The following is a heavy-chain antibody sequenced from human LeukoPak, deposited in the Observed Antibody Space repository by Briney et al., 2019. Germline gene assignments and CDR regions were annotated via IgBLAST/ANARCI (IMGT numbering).Heavy chain of an antibody. Sequence: SETLSLTCTVSGGSISSYYWSWIRQPPGKGLEWIGYTYYSGSTNYNPSLKSRVTISIDTSKNQFSLKLSSVTAADTAVYYCARGVRWFGSHTPDAFDIWGQGTMVTVSS. CDR3: ARGVRWFGSHTPDAFDI. J-gene: IGHJ3*02. CDR1: GGSISSYY. D-gene: IGHD1-26*01. V-gene: IGHV4-59*08. CDR2: TYYSGST.